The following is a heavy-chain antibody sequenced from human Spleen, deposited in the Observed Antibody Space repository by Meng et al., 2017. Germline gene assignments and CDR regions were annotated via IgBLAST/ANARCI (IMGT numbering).Heavy chain of an antibody. CDR2: INHSGST. D-gene: IGHD4-11*01. J-gene: IGHJ4*02. CDR1: CGSFSDYY. CDR3: ARGPTTMAHDFDY. Sequence: QQWGAGLLWPSETLSLPCVVSCGSFSDYYRRVIRQPPGKGLEWIGEINHSGSTNYNPSLESRATISVDTSQNNLSLKLSSVTAADSAVYYCARGPTTMAHDFDYWGQGTLVTVSS. V-gene: IGHV4-34*01.